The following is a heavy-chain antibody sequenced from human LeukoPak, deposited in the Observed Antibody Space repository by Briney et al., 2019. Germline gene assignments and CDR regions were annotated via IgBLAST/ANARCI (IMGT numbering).Heavy chain of an antibody. V-gene: IGHV3-23*01. CDR2: ISGSGGST. Sequence: PGGSLRLSCAASGFTFSSCAMNWVRQAPGKGLEWVSAISGSGGSTYYADSVKGRFTISRDNSKNTLYLQMNSLRAEDTAVYYCAKDGSTDFVVVPAASADYWGQGALVTVSS. J-gene: IGHJ4*02. CDR1: GFTFSSCA. D-gene: IGHD2-2*01. CDR3: AKDGSTDFVVVPAASADY.